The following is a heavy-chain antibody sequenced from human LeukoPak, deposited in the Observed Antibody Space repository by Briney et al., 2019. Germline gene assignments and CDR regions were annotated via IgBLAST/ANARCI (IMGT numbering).Heavy chain of an antibody. CDR2: ISGSGGST. D-gene: IGHD1-26*01. J-gene: IGHJ4*02. CDR3: AKDPGGSQLIDY. V-gene: IGHV3-23*01. Sequence: GGSLRLSCAASGFTFSSYWMHWVRQAPGKGLVWVSAISGSGGSTYYADSVKGRFTISRDNSKNTLYLQMNSLRAEDTAVYYCAKDPGGSQLIDYWGQGTLVTVSS. CDR1: GFTFSSYW.